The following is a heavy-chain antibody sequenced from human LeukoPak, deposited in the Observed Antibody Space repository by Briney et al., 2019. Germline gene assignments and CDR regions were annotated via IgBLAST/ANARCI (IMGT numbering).Heavy chain of an antibody. Sequence: GGSLRLSCAASGSTFSSYSMNWVRQAPGKGLEWVSSISSSSSYIYYADSVKGRFTISRDNAKNSLYLQMNSLRAEDTAVYYCARDQEAVGATHYYYYGMDVWGQGTTVTVSS. CDR3: ARDQEAVGATHYYYYGMDV. CDR1: GSTFSSYS. CDR2: ISSSSSYI. J-gene: IGHJ6*02. D-gene: IGHD1-26*01. V-gene: IGHV3-21*01.